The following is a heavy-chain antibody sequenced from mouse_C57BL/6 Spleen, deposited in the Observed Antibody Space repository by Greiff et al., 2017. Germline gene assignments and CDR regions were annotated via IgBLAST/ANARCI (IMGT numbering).Heavy chain of an antibody. CDR1: GYTFTSYG. CDR3: ARSDYVSSYAMDY. Sequence: QVQLKESGAELARPGASVKLSCKASGYTFTSYGISWVKQRTGQGLEWIGEIYPRSGNTYYNEKFKGKATLTADKSSSTAYMELRSLTSEDSAVYFCARSDYVSSYAMDYWGQGTSVTVSS. J-gene: IGHJ4*01. D-gene: IGHD1-1*01. V-gene: IGHV1-81*01. CDR2: IYPRSGNT.